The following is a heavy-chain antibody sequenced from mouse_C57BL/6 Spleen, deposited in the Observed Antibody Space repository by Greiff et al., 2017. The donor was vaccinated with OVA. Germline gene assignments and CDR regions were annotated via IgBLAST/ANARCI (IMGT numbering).Heavy chain of an antibody. J-gene: IGHJ1*03. Sequence: QVQLKESGAELVRPGTSVKVSCKASGYAFTNYLIEWVKQRPGQGLEWIGVINPGSGGTNYNEKFKGKATLTADKSSSTAYMQLSSLTSEDSAVYFCARYYGYDEGYFDVWGTGTTVTVSS. CDR3: ARYYGYDEGYFDV. D-gene: IGHD2-2*01. V-gene: IGHV1-54*01. CDR1: GYAFTNYL. CDR2: INPGSGGT.